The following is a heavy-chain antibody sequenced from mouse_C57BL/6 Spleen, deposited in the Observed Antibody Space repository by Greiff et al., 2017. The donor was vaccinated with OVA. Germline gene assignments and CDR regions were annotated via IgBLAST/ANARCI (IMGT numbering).Heavy chain of an antibody. J-gene: IGHJ4*01. CDR3: ARGRGDYAMDY. Sequence: VQLQQSGPELVKPGASVKISCKASGYTFTDYYMNWVKQSHGKSLEWIGAINPNNGGTSYNQKFKGKATLTVDKSSSTAYMELRSLTSEDSAVYYCARGRGDYAMDYWGQGTSVTVSS. CDR2: INPNNGGT. V-gene: IGHV1-26*01. CDR1: GYTFTDYY.